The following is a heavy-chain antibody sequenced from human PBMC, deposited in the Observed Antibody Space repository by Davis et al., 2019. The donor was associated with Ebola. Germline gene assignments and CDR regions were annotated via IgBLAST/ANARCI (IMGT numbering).Heavy chain of an antibody. CDR3: VRARYGDSGGFDY. J-gene: IGHJ4*02. CDR2: INSDESST. D-gene: IGHD4-17*01. V-gene: IGHV3-74*01. CDR1: GFTFSSNW. Sequence: GESLKIPCAASGFTFSSNWMHWVRQAPGKGLVWVSRINSDESSTSYADSVKGRFTISRDNAKSTLYLQMNSLRAEDTALYYCVRARYGDSGGFDYWGQGTLVTVSS.